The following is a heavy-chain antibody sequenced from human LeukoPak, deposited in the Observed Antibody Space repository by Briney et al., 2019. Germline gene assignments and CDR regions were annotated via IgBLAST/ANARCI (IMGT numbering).Heavy chain of an antibody. J-gene: IGHJ3*02. CDR3: ARAITMVPSDKAPTDAFDI. CDR1: GFTFSSYS. V-gene: IGHV3-21*01. Sequence: PGGSLRLSCAASGFTFSSYSMNWVRQAPGKGLEWVSSISSSSSYIYYADSVKGRFTISRDNAKNSLYLQMNSLRAEDTAVYYCARAITMVPSDKAPTDAFDIWGQGTMVTVSS. CDR2: ISSSSSYI. D-gene: IGHD3-10*01.